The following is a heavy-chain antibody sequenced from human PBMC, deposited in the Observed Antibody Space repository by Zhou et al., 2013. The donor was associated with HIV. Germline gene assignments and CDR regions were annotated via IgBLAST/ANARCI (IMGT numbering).Heavy chain of an antibody. CDR2: VNPNSGGT. CDR1: GYTFSSYG. J-gene: IGHJ4*02. Sequence: QVQLVQSGVEVKKPGASVKVSCKASGYTFSSYGISWVRQAPGQGLEWMGWVNPNSGGTNYAQKFQGRVTMTGDTSISTAYMELSRLRSDDTAMYFCATAYGSGTYSRLDYWGQGTLVTVSS. D-gene: IGHD3-10*01. CDR3: ATAYGSGTYSRLDY. V-gene: IGHV1-2*02.